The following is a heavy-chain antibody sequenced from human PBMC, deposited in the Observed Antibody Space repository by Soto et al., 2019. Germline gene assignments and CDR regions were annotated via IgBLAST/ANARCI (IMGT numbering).Heavy chain of an antibody. Sequence: ASVKVSCKASGSTFTGYYMHWVRQAPGQGLEWMGWINPNSGGTNYAQKFQGWVTMTRDTSISTAYMELSRLRSDDTAVYYCARAYCSSTSCYTFYYGMDVWGQGTTVTVSS. V-gene: IGHV1-2*04. D-gene: IGHD2-2*02. CDR1: GSTFTGYY. CDR3: ARAYCSSTSCYTFYYGMDV. CDR2: INPNSGGT. J-gene: IGHJ6*02.